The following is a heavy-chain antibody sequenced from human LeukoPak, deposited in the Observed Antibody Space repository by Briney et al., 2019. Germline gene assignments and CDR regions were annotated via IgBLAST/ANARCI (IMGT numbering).Heavy chain of an antibody. Sequence: GGSLRLSCAASGFTFSDHFMDWVRQAPGKGLEWVGRSRNKGSSHSTDHAASVKGRFTISRDESKNSLYLQMNSLQTEDTGVYYCARSAMAPFDYWGQGTLVTVSS. CDR2: SRNKGSSHST. CDR1: GFTFSDHF. CDR3: ARSAMAPFDY. V-gene: IGHV3-72*01. J-gene: IGHJ4*02. D-gene: IGHD2-8*01.